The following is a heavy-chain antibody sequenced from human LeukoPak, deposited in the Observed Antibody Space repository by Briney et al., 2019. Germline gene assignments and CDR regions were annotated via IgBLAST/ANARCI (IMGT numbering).Heavy chain of an antibody. CDR3: ARDCAYRSRIWYYYYMDV. V-gene: IGHV3-7*01. CDR2: IKQDGSEK. D-gene: IGHD4-11*01. CDR1: GFTFSSYW. J-gene: IGHJ6*03. Sequence: GGSLRLSCAASGFTFSSYWMSWVRQAPGKGLEWVANIKQDGSEKYYVDSVKGRFTISRDNAKNSLYLQMNSLRAEDTAVYYCARDCAYRSRIWYYYYMDVWGKGTTVTVSS.